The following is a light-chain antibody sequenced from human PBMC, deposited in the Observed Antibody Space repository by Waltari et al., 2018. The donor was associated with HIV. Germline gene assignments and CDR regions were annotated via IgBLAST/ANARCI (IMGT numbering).Light chain of an antibody. CDR1: RSNIGSNT. Sequence: QSVLTQPPSASGTPGPRVTISCSGGRSNIGSNTVNWYQQLPGTDPKLVMFINNQSPLGVPDRFSGSKSGTAASLAISGLQSEDEADYYCAAWDDRLNGVVFGGGTKLTVL. J-gene: IGLJ3*02. CDR3: AAWDDRLNGVV. CDR2: INN. V-gene: IGLV1-44*01.